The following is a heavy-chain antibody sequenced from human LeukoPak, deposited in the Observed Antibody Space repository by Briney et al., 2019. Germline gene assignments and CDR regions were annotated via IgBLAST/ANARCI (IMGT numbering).Heavy chain of an antibody. CDR3: AGRDY. J-gene: IGHJ4*02. V-gene: IGHV4-4*07. Sequence: PSETLSLTCTVSGASISSYYWSWIRQPAGKGLEWIGRVYTSGSTNYNPSLKSRVTISVDKSKNQFFLKLTSVTAADTAVYYCAGRDYWGQGTLVTVTP. D-gene: IGHD1-26*01. CDR2: VYTSGST. CDR1: GASISSYY.